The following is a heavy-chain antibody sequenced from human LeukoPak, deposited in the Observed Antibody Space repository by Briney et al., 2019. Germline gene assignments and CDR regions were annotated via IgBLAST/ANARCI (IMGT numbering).Heavy chain of an antibody. D-gene: IGHD6-13*01. Sequence: GGLRLSCVASGCCLSDYYMSWIRRAPGRGLEGVSYIGSTIYYADSVKGRFTISRDNSKNTLYLQMNSLRAEDAAVYYCARRVAAPGDRNYFDYWGQGTLVTVSS. CDR1: GCCLSDYY. CDR2: IGSTI. J-gene: IGHJ4*02. CDR3: ARRVAAPGDRNYFDY. V-gene: IGHV3-11*01.